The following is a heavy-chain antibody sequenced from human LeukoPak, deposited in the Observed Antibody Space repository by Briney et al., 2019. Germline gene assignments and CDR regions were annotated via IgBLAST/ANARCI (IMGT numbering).Heavy chain of an antibody. D-gene: IGHD6-19*01. CDR3: ARAPGFSSGCDY. J-gene: IGHJ4*02. V-gene: IGHV1-3*01. CDR2: INAGNGDT. Sequence: GASVKVSCKASGYTFTSSVIHWVRQAPGQRLEWMGWINAGNGDTKYSQKFQGRVTITRDTSATTAYLELSSLRSEDTAVYYCARAPGFSSGCDYWGQGTLVTVSS. CDR1: GYTFTSSV.